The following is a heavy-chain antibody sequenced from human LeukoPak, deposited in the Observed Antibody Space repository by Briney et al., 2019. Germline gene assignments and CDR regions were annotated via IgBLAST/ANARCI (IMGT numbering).Heavy chain of an antibody. V-gene: IGHV3-11*01. D-gene: IGHD5-18*01. CDR1: GFTFSDYY. Sequence: GGSLRLSCEASGFTFSDYYLSWVRQAPGKGLEWVSYISTGGTVTYYAESVKGRFTISRDDAKNSIYLQMNRLRAEDTAFYYCARGYRGYSYDRYTDWGQGTLVTVSA. CDR2: ISTGGTVT. CDR3: ARGYRGYSYDRYTD. J-gene: IGHJ4*02.